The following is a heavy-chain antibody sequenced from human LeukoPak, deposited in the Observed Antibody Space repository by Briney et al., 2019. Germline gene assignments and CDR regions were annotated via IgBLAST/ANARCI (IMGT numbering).Heavy chain of an antibody. Sequence: SETLSLTCTVSGGSISSYYRSWIRQPPGKGLEWIGYIYYSGSTNYNPSLKSRVTISVDTSKNQFSLKLSSVTAADTAVYYCARGPSPYYYDSSGYSDWGQGTLVTVSS. CDR1: GGSISSYY. CDR2: IYYSGST. CDR3: ARGPSPYYYDSSGYSD. D-gene: IGHD3-22*01. V-gene: IGHV4-59*01. J-gene: IGHJ4*02.